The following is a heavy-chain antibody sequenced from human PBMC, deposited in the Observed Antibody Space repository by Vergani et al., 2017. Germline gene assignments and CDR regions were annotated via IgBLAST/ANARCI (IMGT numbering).Heavy chain of an antibody. V-gene: IGHV1-8*01. CDR2: MNHNSGNT. Sequence: QVQLVQSGAEVKKPGASVKVSCKASGYTFTSYDINWVRQATGQGLEWMGWMNHNSGNTGYAQKFQGRVTMTRNTSISTAYMELSSLRSEDTAVYYCARGIRISAYNWFDPWGQGTLVTVSS. D-gene: IGHD3-9*01. CDR3: ARGIRISAYNWFDP. J-gene: IGHJ5*02. CDR1: GYTFTSYD.